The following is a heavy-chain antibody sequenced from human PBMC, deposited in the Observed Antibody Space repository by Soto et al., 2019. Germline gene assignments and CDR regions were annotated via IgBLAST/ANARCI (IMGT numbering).Heavy chain of an antibody. J-gene: IGHJ1*01. Sequence: GGSLRLSCAASGFTFDDYAMHWVRQVPGKGLEWVSGINWNSGSIGYGDSVKGRFAISRDNAKNSLHLQMNSLSAEDTAFYYCVKDQSINWYSGHFRHWGQGTLVTVSS. V-gene: IGHV3-9*01. CDR1: GFTFDDYA. D-gene: IGHD6-13*01. CDR3: VKDQSINWYSGHFRH. CDR2: INWNSGSI.